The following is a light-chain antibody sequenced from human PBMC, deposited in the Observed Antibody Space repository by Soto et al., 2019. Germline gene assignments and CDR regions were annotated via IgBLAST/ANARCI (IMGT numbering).Light chain of an antibody. CDR3: QQYFSSLSYT. CDR1: QSVLSSSNNKNY. Sequence: DIVMTQSPDSLAVSLGERATINCKSRQSVLSSSNNKNYLAWYQQKPGQPPRLLIYWASTRESGVPDRFSGSGSGTDFTLNISSLQAEDVAVYYCQQYFSSLSYTCGQGNKREIK. CDR2: WAS. V-gene: IGKV4-1*01. J-gene: IGKJ2*01.